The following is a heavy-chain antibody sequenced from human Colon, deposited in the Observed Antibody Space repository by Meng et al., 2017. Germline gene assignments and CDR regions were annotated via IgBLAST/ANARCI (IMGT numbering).Heavy chain of an antibody. CDR2: IYDSGST. J-gene: IGHJ3*01. Sequence: SEILSPTWPLPGASFRYYYWSWIRQPPGKGLEWHGYIYDSGSTNYNPSLKSRVTISVDTSKNQWSLKLRSVTAADTALYYCAREIVSYNILTGDYEADAFDLWGQGTMVTVSS. CDR3: AREIVSYNILTGDYEADAFDL. D-gene: IGHD3-9*01. CDR1: GASFRYYY. V-gene: IGHV4-59*01.